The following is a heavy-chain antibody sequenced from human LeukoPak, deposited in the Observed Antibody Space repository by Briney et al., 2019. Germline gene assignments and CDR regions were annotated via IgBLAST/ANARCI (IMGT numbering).Heavy chain of an antibody. D-gene: IGHD3-22*01. CDR1: GFTFSDYY. CDR3: ASPSSGYWGDAFDT. Sequence: GGSLRLSCAASGFTFSDYYMSWIRQAPGKGLEWVSYISSSGSTIYYADSVKGRFTISRDNAKNSLYLQMNSLRAEDTAVYYCASPSSGYWGDAFDTWGQGTMVTVSS. CDR2: ISSSGSTI. V-gene: IGHV3-11*01. J-gene: IGHJ3*02.